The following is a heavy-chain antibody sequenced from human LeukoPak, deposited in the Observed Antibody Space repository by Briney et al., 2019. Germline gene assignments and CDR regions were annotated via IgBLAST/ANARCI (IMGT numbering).Heavy chain of an antibody. J-gene: IGHJ4*02. D-gene: IGHD3-3*01. CDR3: TRAGERNYDFWSGYRDSYFDY. V-gene: IGHV3-49*04. Sequence: PGGSLILSFTAPGFTFGDYAMTWVRQAPGRGLKRVGLIRSNAYGGTTEYAASVKGRFTISRDDSKSIAYLQMNSLKTEDTAVYYCTRAGERNYDFWSGYRDSYFDYWGQGTLVTVSS. CDR2: IRSNAYGGTT. CDR1: GFTFGDYA.